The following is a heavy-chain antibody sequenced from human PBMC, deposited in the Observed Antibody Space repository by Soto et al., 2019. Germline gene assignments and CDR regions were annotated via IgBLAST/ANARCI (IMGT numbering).Heavy chain of an antibody. D-gene: IGHD3-16*02. J-gene: IGHJ4*02. Sequence: TLSLTCAVYGGSFSDYFWSWIRQPPGKGLEWIGEINHSGSANYIPSLRSRVTISVDTSKNQFSLKLNSVTAADTAVYYCARGRLHLGELSFNYLDFWGQGTLVTVSS. CDR1: GGSFSDYF. V-gene: IGHV4-34*01. CDR3: ARGRLHLGELSFNYLDF. CDR2: INHSGSA.